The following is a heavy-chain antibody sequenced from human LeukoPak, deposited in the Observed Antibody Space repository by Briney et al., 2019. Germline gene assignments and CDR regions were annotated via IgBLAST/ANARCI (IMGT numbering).Heavy chain of an antibody. CDR3: AKEYVWGSYRSLDY. D-gene: IGHD3-16*02. J-gene: IGHJ4*02. V-gene: IGHV3-23*01. CDR1: GFTFSSYA. CDR2: ISGSGGST. Sequence: GGSLRLSCAASGFTFSSYAMSWVRQAPGKGLEWVSAISGSGGSTYYADSVKGQFTISRDNSKNTLYLQMNSLRAEDTAVYYCAKEYVWGSYRSLDYWGQGTLVTVSS.